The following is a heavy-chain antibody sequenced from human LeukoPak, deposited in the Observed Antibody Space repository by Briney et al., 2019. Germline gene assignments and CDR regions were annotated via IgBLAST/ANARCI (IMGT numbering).Heavy chain of an antibody. CDR3: ARGVELLQFYYYYGMDV. CDR2: INHSGST. Sequence: SETLSLTCTVSGGSISSYYWSWIRQPPGKGLEWIGEINHSGSTNYNPSLKSRVTISVDTSKNQFSLKLSSVTAADTAVYYCARGVELLQFYYYYGMDVWGQGTTVTVSS. CDR1: GGSISSYY. D-gene: IGHD1-26*01. V-gene: IGHV4-34*01. J-gene: IGHJ6*02.